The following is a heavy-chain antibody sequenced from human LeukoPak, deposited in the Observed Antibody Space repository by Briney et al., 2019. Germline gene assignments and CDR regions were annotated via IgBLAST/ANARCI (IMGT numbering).Heavy chain of an antibody. CDR1: GGTFSSYA. CDR3: ASGIMFGTTGTTHPKKYYYYGMDV. CDR2: IIPIFGTA. Sequence: SVKVSCKASGGTFSSYAISWVRQAPGQGLEWMGGIIPIFGTANYAQKFQGRVTITADKSTSTAYMELSSLRSEDTAVYYCASGIMFGTTGTTHPKKYYYYGMDVWGKGTTITVSS. J-gene: IGHJ6*04. V-gene: IGHV1-69*06. D-gene: IGHD1-1*01.